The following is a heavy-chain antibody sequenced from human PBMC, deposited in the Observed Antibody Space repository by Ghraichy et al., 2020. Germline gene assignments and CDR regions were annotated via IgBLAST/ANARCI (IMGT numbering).Heavy chain of an antibody. Sequence: ASVKVSCKASGYTFTGYYMHWVRQAPGQGLEWMGWINPNSGGTNYAQKFQGRVTMTRDTSISTAYMELSRLRSDDTAVYYCARVSRMSIWFGELLDYWGQGTLVTVSS. CDR2: INPNSGGT. CDR1: GYTFTGYY. V-gene: IGHV1-2*02. D-gene: IGHD3-10*01. J-gene: IGHJ4*02. CDR3: ARVSRMSIWFGELLDY.